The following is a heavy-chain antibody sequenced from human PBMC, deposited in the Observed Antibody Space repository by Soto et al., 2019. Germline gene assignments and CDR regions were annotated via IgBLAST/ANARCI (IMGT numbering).Heavy chain of an antibody. CDR3: ARTGGYSYGSFDY. J-gene: IGHJ4*02. V-gene: IGHV4-31*03. CDR2: IYYSGST. CDR1: GGSISSGGYY. D-gene: IGHD5-18*01. Sequence: KASETLSLTCTVSGGSISSGGYYWSWIRQHPGKGLEWIGYIYYSGSTYYNPSLKSRVTISVDTSKNQFSLKLSSVTAADTAVYYCARTGGYSYGSFDYWGQGTLVTVSS.